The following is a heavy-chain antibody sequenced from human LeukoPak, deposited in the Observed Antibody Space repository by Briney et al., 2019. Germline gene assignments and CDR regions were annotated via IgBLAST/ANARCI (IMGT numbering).Heavy chain of an antibody. V-gene: IGHV3-23*01. CDR1: GFTFSSNA. Sequence: GGSLRLSCAASGFTFSSNAMSWVRQAPGKGLEWVSAVSAAGGTTYYADSVKGRFTISRDNSKNTLYLQMNSLRAEDTAVYYCANRGTFYYGSGSYFPFFDYWGQGILVTVSS. CDR3: ANRGTFYYGSGSYFPFFDY. CDR2: VSAAGGTT. D-gene: IGHD3-10*01. J-gene: IGHJ4*02.